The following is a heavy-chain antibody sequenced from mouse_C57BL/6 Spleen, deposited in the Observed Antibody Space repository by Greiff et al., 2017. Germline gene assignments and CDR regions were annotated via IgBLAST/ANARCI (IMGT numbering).Heavy chain of an antibody. V-gene: IGHV1-69*01. Sequence: QVQLQQPGAELVMPGASVKLSCKASGYTFTSYWMHWVKQRPGQGLEWIGEIDPSDSYTNYNQKFKGKSTLTVDKSSSTAYMQLSSLTSEASAVYYCARGTYYYGSMAWLAYWGQGTLVTVSA. CDR1: GYTFTSYW. CDR3: ARGTYYYGSMAWLAY. D-gene: IGHD1-1*01. CDR2: IDPSDSYT. J-gene: IGHJ3*01.